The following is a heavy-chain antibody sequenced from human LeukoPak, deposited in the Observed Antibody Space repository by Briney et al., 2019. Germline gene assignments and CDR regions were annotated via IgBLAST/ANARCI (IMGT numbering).Heavy chain of an antibody. D-gene: IGHD3-10*02. CDR2: ISGSSSHI. CDR1: GFTFSTYN. Sequence: GGSLRLSCAASGFTFSTYNMNWVRQAPGKGLEWVSSISGSSSHIYYADSVKGRFTISRDNAKNSLYLQMNSLRAEDTTVYYCAELGITMIGGVWGKGTTVTISS. CDR3: AELGITMIGGV. J-gene: IGHJ6*04. V-gene: IGHV3-21*01.